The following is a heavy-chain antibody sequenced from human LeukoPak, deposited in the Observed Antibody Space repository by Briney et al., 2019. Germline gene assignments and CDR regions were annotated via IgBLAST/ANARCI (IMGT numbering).Heavy chain of an antibody. Sequence: GGSLRLSCAASGFTFSSYSMNWVRQAPGKGLECVSSISSSSSYIYYADSVRGRFTISRDNDKNSLYLQMNSLRAEDTAVYYCARTGPDLRSSTSYAHCFWDYYYYMDVWGEGTTVTISS. CDR3: ARTGPDLRSSTSYAHCFWDYYYYMDV. D-gene: IGHD2-2*01. CDR1: GFTFSSYS. V-gene: IGHV3-21*01. J-gene: IGHJ6*03. CDR2: ISSSSSYI.